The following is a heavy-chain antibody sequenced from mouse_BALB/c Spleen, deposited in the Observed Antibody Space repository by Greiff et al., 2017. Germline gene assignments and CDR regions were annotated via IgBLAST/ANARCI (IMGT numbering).Heavy chain of an antibody. CDR3: ARILYGNYVGYFDY. CDR1: GYAFSSYW. V-gene: IGHV1-80*01. CDR2: IYPGDGDT. Sequence: QVHVKQSGAELVRPGSSVKISCKASGYAFSSYWMNWVKQRPGQGLEWIGQIYPGDGDTNYNGKFKGKATLTADKSSSTAYMQLSSLTSEDSAVYFCARILYGNYVGYFDYWGQGTTLTVSS. D-gene: IGHD2-1*01. J-gene: IGHJ2*01.